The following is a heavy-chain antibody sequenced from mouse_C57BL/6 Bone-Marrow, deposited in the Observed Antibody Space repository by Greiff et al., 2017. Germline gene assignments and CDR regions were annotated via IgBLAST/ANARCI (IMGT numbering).Heavy chain of an antibody. J-gene: IGHJ1*03. D-gene: IGHD2-10*02. CDR1: GFTFSSYT. CDR2: ISGGGGNT. Sequence: EVHLVESGGGLVKPGGSLKLSCAASGFTFSSYTMSWVRQTPEKRLEWVATISGGGGNTYYPDSVKGRFTISRDNAKNTLYLQMSSLRSEDTALYYCARHGGMVTSCFYWYFDVWGTGTTVTVSS. V-gene: IGHV5-9*01. CDR3: ARHGGMVTSCFYWYFDV.